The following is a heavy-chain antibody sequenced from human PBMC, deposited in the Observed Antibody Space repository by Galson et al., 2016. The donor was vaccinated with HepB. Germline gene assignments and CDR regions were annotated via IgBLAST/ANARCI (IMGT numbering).Heavy chain of an antibody. CDR2: INPSGGST. Sequence: VRQAPGQGLEWLGIINPSGGSTSYAQKFQGRVTMTRDTSTSTGYMELGSLRSEDTAVYYCARYMDSSTWRSYWGQGTLVTVSS. J-gene: IGHJ4*02. CDR3: ARYMDSSTWRSY. V-gene: IGHV1-46*01. D-gene: IGHD6-13*01.